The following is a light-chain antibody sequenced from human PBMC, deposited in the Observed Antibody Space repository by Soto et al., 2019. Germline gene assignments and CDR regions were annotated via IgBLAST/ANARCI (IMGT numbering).Light chain of an antibody. CDR3: QQYNTYPLT. CDR2: KAS. V-gene: IGKV1-5*03. Sequence: DIQMTQSPSTLSASVGDRVTITCRASQSISTRLAWYQQKPGKAPKLLIYKASNLEDGVPSRFSGSGSGTEFTLPISSLQPDDFATYYCQQYNTYPLTFGGGTTVEIK. J-gene: IGKJ4*01. CDR1: QSISTR.